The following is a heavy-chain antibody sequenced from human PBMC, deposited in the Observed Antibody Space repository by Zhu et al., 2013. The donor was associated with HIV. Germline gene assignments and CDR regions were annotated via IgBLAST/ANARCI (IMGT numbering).Heavy chain of an antibody. CDR3: ARDRDSSSGDY. CDR1: GYTFRTYG. J-gene: IGHJ4*02. Sequence: QVQLVQSGAEVKKPGASVKVSCKASGYTFRTYGISWVRQAPGQGPEWMGWISAYNGNTNFAQKFQDRVIMTTDTSTSTAYLELRSLRSDDTAMYYCARDRDSSSGDYWGQGTLVTVSS. D-gene: IGHD6-6*01. V-gene: IGHV1-18*04. CDR2: ISAYNGNT.